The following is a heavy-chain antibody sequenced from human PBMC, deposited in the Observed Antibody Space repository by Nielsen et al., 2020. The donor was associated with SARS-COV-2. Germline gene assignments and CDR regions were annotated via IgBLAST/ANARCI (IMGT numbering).Heavy chain of an antibody. D-gene: IGHD1-26*01. J-gene: IGHJ4*02. CDR3: AKDLRSPGSGSYGG. CDR1: GFTFSSYA. Sequence: GGSLRLTCAASGFTFSSYAMSWVRQAPGKGLEWVSAISGSGGSTYYADSVKGRFTISRDNSKNTLYLQMNSLRAEDMAVYYCAKDLRSPGSGSYGGWGQGTLVTVSS. CDR2: ISGSGGST. V-gene: IGHV3-23*01.